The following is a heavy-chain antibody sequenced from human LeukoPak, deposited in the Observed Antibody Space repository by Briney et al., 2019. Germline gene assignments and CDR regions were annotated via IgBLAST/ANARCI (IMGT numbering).Heavy chain of an antibody. CDR1: GFTFSSYA. Sequence: GGSLRLSCAASGFTFSSYAMRWVRQAQGKGLEWVSAISGSVGSTYYAASLKGRFTISKDNSKNTLYLQMNSLRAEDTAVYYCAKDRTWFGGYDYWGQGTLVTVSS. D-gene: IGHD3-10*01. J-gene: IGHJ4*02. V-gene: IGHV3-23*01. CDR2: ISGSVGST. CDR3: AKDRTWFGGYDY.